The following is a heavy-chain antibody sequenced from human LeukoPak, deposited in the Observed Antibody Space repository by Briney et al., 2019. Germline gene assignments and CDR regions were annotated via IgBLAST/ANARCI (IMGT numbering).Heavy chain of an antibody. CDR2: IYYTGST. CDR3: AREVADYGGYYYYHYNDV. V-gene: IGHV4-59*12. Sequence: PSETLSLICTGSCGYISSYYWSWIRQPPGKGLEGIGDIYYTGSTNYNPSLMSRVTISVDTSKNHFSLKLSSVTAADTAMYYCAREVADYGGYYYYHYNDVWGKGTTVTISS. D-gene: IGHD4-23*01. J-gene: IGHJ6*03. CDR1: CGYISSYY.